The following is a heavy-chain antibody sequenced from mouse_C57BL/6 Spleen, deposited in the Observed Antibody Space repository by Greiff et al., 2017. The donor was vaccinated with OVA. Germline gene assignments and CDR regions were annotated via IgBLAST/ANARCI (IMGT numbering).Heavy chain of an antibody. V-gene: IGHV5-17*01. CDR3: ARDWDVGTY. D-gene: IGHD4-1*01. Sequence: EVQLVESGGGLVKPGGSLKLSCAASGFTFSDYGMHWVRQAPEKGLEWVAYISSGSSTIYYADTVKGRFTISRDNAKNTLFLQMTSLRSEDTAMYYCARDWDVGTYWGQGTLVTVSA. CDR2: ISSGSSTI. J-gene: IGHJ3*01. CDR1: GFTFSDYG.